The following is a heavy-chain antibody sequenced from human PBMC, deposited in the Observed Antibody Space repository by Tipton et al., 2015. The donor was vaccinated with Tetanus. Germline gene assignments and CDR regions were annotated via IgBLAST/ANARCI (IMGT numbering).Heavy chain of an antibody. D-gene: IGHD6-19*01. CDR2: IDPSDSYT. CDR3: AMPNSSGWYYFDY. Sequence: QLVQSGAEVKKPGESLRISCKGSGYSFTSYWISWVRQMPEQGLEWMARIDPSDSYTNYSTYYQGHVTISADKSNSTAYLQWSSLKASDTAMYYCAMPNSSGWYYFDYWGQGTLVTVSS. CDR1: GYSFTSYW. V-gene: IGHV5-10-1*01. J-gene: IGHJ4*02.